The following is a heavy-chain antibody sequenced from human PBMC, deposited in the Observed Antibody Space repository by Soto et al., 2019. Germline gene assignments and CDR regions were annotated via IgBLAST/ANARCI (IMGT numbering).Heavy chain of an antibody. V-gene: IGHV6-1*01. CDR2: TYYRSKWYN. J-gene: IGHJ6*02. Sequence: SQTLSLTCAISGDSVSSNSAALNWIRQSPSRGLEWLGRTYYRSKWYNDYAVSVKSRITINPDTSKNQFSLQLNSVTPEDTAVYYCARGMGYSYGYYYYYGMDVWGQGTTVTVSS. CDR1: GDSVSSNSAA. CDR3: ARGMGYSYGYYYYYGMDV. D-gene: IGHD5-18*01.